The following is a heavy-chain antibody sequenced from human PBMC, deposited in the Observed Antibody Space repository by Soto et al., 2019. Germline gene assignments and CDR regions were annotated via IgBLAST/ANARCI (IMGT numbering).Heavy chain of an antibody. CDR3: ASTRFEEYGRYSFGPGSYYYGMDV. CDR1: GGSISSYY. CDR2: IYYSGST. J-gene: IGHJ6*02. Sequence: SETLSLTCTVSGGSISSYYWSWIRQPPGKGLEWIGYIYYSGSTNYNPSLKSRVTISVDTSKNQFSLKLSSVTAADTAVYYCASTRFEEYGRYSFGPGSYYYGMDVWGQGTTVTVSS. D-gene: IGHD5-18*01. V-gene: IGHV4-59*01.